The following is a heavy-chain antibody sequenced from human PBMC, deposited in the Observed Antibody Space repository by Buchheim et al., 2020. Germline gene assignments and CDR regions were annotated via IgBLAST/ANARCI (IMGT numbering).Heavy chain of an antibody. CDR2: IYTSGST. CDR3: ARFFRGLDV. V-gene: IGHV4-4*07. Sequence: QVHLQESGPGLVKTSETLSLTCTLSGGSTRTYYWSWIPQSAGKGLEWIGHIYTSGSTNYNPSLRSRVTLSLDTSKNHFSLRMTSVTAADTAVYYCARFFRGLDVWGQGTT. J-gene: IGHJ6*02. CDR1: GGSTRTYY.